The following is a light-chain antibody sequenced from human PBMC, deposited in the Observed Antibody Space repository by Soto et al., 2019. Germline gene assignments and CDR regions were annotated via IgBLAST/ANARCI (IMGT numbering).Light chain of an antibody. J-gene: IGKJ5*01. CDR2: GAS. Sequence: EIVMTQSPATLSVSPGGRATLSCRASQSVSSKLAWYQQKPGQAPRLLIYGASTRATGIPARFSGSGSGTEFTLTISSLQSEDFAVYYCQQYNNWPPITFGQGTRPENK. CDR3: QQYNNWPPIT. V-gene: IGKV3-15*01. CDR1: QSVSSK.